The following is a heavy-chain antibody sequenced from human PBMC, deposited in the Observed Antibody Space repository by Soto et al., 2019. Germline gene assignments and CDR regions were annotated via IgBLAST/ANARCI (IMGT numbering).Heavy chain of an antibody. V-gene: IGHV3-33*01. CDR2: IWYDGSNK. Sequence: GGSLRLSCAASGFTFSSYGMHWVRQAPGKGLEWVAVIWYDGSNKYYADSVKGRFTISRDNSKNTLYLQMNSLRAEDTAVYYCARSSMVRGVIIGYYFDYWGQGTLVTVS. CDR3: ARSSMVRGVIIGYYFDY. D-gene: IGHD3-10*01. CDR1: GFTFSSYG. J-gene: IGHJ4*02.